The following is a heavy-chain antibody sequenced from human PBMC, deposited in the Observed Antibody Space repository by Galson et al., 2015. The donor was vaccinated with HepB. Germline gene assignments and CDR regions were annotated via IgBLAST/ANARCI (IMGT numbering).Heavy chain of an antibody. CDR2: ISSGGITI. J-gene: IGHJ4*02. V-gene: IGHV3-48*04. Sequence: SLRLSCAASGFTFSDYSMNWVRQAPGKGLEWVSYISSGGITINYADSVQDRFTISRDNAERSLFLQMNSLRVEDTAIYYCARDWREMTTDHWGQGTLVTVSS. D-gene: IGHD1-1*01. CDR3: ARDWREMTTDH. CDR1: GFTFSDYS.